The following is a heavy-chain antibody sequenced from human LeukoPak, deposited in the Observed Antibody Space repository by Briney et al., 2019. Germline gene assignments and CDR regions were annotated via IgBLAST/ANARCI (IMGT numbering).Heavy chain of an antibody. CDR3: ATRLRFLEWLSL. J-gene: IGHJ4*02. Sequence: ASVKVSCKASGYTFTGYYMHWVRQAPGQGLEWMGRINPNSGSTNYAQKFQGRFTMTRDTSISTAYMELSRLRSDDTAVYYCATRLRFLEWLSLWGQGTLVTVSS. CDR1: GYTFTGYY. D-gene: IGHD3-3*01. V-gene: IGHV1-2*06. CDR2: INPNSGST.